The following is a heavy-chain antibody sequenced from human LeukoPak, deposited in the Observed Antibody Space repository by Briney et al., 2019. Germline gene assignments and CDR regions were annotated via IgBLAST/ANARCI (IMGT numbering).Heavy chain of an antibody. V-gene: IGHV3-23*01. CDR2: ISGSGGST. CDR3: AKGDYGDLYFDY. Sequence: GGSLRLSCAASGFTFSSYAMSWVRQAPGKGLEWVSAISGSGGSTYYADSVKRRFTISRDNSKNTLYLQMNSLRAEDAAVYYCAKGDYGDLYFDYWGQGTLVTVSS. CDR1: GFTFSSYA. J-gene: IGHJ4*02. D-gene: IGHD4-17*01.